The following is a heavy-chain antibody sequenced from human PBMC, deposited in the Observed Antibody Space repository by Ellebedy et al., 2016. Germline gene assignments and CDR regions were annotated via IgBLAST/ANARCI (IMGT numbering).Heavy chain of an antibody. CDR2: ISGSGGST. CDR3: AKDRPYYYDTNGNQH. V-gene: IGHV3-23*01. Sequence: GGSLRLXXTASGFTFSSYAMSWVRQAPGKGLEWVSAISGSGGSTYYADSVKGRFTISRDNSKNTLYLQMNSLRAEDTAVYYCAKDRPYYYDTNGNQHWGQGTLVTVSS. D-gene: IGHD3-22*01. J-gene: IGHJ1*01. CDR1: GFTFSSYA.